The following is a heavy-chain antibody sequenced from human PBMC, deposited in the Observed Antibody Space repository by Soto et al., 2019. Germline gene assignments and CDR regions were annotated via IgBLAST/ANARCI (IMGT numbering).Heavy chain of an antibody. J-gene: IGHJ4*02. V-gene: IGHV3-11*06. Sequence: SGGSLRLSCAASGFTFSDYYMSWIRQAPGKGLEWVSYISSSSSYTNYADSVKGRFTISRDNAKNSLYLQMNSLRAEDTAVYYCARDKYSSSWDYWGQGTLVTVSS. CDR1: GFTFSDYY. D-gene: IGHD6-13*01. CDR3: ARDKYSSSWDY. CDR2: ISSSSSYT.